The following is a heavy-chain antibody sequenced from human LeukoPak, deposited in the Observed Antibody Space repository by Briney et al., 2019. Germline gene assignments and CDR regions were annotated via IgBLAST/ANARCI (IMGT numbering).Heavy chain of an antibody. J-gene: IGHJ5*02. D-gene: IGHD1-26*01. CDR1: GGSISSSSYY. CDR3: ARRVGATMRWFDP. Sequence: SETLSLTCTVSGGSISSSSYYWGWIRQPPGKGLEWIGSIYYSGSTYYNPSLKSQVTISVDTSKNQFSLKLSSVTAADTAVYYCARRVGATMRWFDPWGQGTLVTVSS. CDR2: IYYSGST. V-gene: IGHV4-39*01.